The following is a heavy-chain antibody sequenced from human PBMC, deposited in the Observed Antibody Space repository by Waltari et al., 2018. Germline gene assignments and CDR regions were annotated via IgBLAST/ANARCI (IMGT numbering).Heavy chain of an antibody. CDR3: SRQVLGYCTSAACRRLES. CDR1: GYALNSGFY. CDR2: VYHDGTN. D-gene: IGHD2-2*03. Sequence: QLQESGPGLVKPSETLSLTCDVSGYALNSGFYWGWIRQPPGKGLGGVATVYHDGTNFYKPSLNSRATKSMDTSRNQFSLKLRSVTAADTAVYFCSRQVLGYCTSAACRRLESWGQGTLVTVSS. J-gene: IGHJ4*02. V-gene: IGHV4-38-2*01.